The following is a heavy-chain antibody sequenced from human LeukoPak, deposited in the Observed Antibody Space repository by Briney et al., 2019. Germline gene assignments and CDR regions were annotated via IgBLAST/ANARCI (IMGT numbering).Heavy chain of an antibody. CDR2: ISGSGGST. CDR1: GFTFSSYA. CDR3: ATQITGTYEGDY. D-gene: IGHD1-7*01. Sequence: GGSLRLSCAASGFTFSSYAMSWVRQAPGKGLEWVSAISGSGGSTYYADSVKGRFTISRDNPKNTLYLQMNSLRAEDTAVYYCATQITGTYEGDYWGQGTLVTVSS. J-gene: IGHJ4*02. V-gene: IGHV3-23*01.